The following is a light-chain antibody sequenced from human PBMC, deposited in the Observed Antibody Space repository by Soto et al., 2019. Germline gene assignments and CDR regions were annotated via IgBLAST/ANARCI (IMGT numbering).Light chain of an antibody. CDR3: LQDYNYPPWT. CDR2: AAS. Sequence: AIQMTQSPSSLSASVGDRVTITCRARQGIRNDLGWYQQKPGKAPKLLIYAASSLQSGVPSRFSGSGSGTDFTLTISSLQPEDFATYYCLQDYNYPPWTFGQGTKVEIK. CDR1: QGIRND. V-gene: IGKV1-6*01. J-gene: IGKJ1*01.